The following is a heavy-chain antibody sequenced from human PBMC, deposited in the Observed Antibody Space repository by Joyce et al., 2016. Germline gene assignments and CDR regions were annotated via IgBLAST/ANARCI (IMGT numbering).Heavy chain of an antibody. J-gene: IGHJ3*02. V-gene: IGHV3-30-3*01. CDR2: ISYDGTTI. CDR1: GFSFSDHA. D-gene: IGHD6-19*01. CDR3: ARDPRPVTGTGGWAFDI. Sequence: QGHLVESGGGVVQPGRSLRLSCAATGFSFSDHAIHWVRQAPGKGPEWVAVISYDGTTIYYADSARGRFSISRDNSRNTLYLQMNSLRIEDTAVNYCARDPRPVTGTGGWAFDIWGQGTLVSVSS.